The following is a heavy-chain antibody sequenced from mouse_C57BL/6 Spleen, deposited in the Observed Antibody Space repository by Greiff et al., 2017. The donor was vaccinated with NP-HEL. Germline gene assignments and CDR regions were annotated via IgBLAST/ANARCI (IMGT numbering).Heavy chain of an antibody. CDR3: ASPITTVVATPYFDY. CDR2: LHPNSGST. CDR1: GYTFTSYW. J-gene: IGHJ2*01. D-gene: IGHD1-1*01. Sequence: QVQLQQPGAELVKPGASVKLSCKASGYTFTSYWMHWVKQRPGQGLEWIGMLHPNSGSTNYNEKFKSKATLTVDKSSSTAYMQLSSLTSEDSAVYYCASPITTVVATPYFDYWGQGTTLTVSS. V-gene: IGHV1-64*01.